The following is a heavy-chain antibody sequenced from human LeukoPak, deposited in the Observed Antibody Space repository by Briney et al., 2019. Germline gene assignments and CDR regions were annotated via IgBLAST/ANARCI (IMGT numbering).Heavy chain of an antibody. Sequence: SETLSLTCAVSGGSISSSNWWSWVRQPPGKGLEWIGEIYHSGSTNYNPSLKSRVTISVDKSKNQFSLKLSAVTAADTAVYYCARVKGYSYGHDYWGQGTLVTVSP. CDR2: IYHSGST. CDR3: ARVKGYSYGHDY. CDR1: GGSISSSNW. J-gene: IGHJ4*02. V-gene: IGHV4-4*02. D-gene: IGHD5-18*01.